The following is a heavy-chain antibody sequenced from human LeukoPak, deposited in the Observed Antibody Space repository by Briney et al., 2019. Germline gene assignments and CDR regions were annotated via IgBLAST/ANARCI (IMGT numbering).Heavy chain of an antibody. D-gene: IGHD3-10*01. CDR2: ISYDGSNK. CDR1: GFTFSSYA. V-gene: IGHV3-30*04. J-gene: IGHJ4*02. CDR3: ARDPQYGSGSYLFSYYFDY. Sequence: GGSLRLSCAASGFTFSSYAMHWVRQAPGKGLEWVAFISYDGSNKYYADSVKGRFTISRDNSKNTLYLQMNSLRAEDTAVYYCARDPQYGSGSYLFSYYFDYWGQGTLVTVSS.